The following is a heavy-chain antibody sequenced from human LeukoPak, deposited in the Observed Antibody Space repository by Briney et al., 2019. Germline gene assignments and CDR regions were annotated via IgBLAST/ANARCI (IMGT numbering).Heavy chain of an antibody. CDR2: IGSYEGDT. CDR3: ARDFWNFYDSSGYYRDFDS. V-gene: IGHV1-18*01. CDR1: TSH. D-gene: IGHD3-22*01. Sequence: ASVKVSCKATSHISWVRQAPGQGLEWMGGIGSYEGDTYYAQKFQGRVTVTTDTSTNTAYMELKSLRADDTAAYYCARDFWNFYDSSGYYRDFDSWGQGTLVTVSS. J-gene: IGHJ5*01.